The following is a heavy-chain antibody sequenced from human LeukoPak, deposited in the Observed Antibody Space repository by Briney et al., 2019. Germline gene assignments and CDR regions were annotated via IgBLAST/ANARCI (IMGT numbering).Heavy chain of an antibody. J-gene: IGHJ4*02. CDR2: LHYSGST. Sequence: SETLSLTCTVSGGSISGYYWSWIRQPPGKGLEWIGYLHYSGSTNYNPSLKSRVTISVDTSKNQFSLKLSSVTAADTAVYYCARGRHGDYVDYWGQGTLVTVSS. CDR1: GGSISGYY. V-gene: IGHV4-59*01. D-gene: IGHD4-17*01. CDR3: ARGRHGDYVDY.